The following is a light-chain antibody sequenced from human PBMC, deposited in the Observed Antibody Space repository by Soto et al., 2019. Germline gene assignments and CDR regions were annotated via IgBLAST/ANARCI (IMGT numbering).Light chain of an antibody. CDR2: KAS. CDR1: QSISSW. Sequence: DIQMPQSPSTLSASVGDRVTMTCRASQSISSWLAWYQQKPGKAPKLLIYKASTLEGGVPSRFSGSGSGTEFTLTISSLQPDDFATYYCQQYNTYSTFGQGTKVEIK. V-gene: IGKV1-5*03. J-gene: IGKJ1*01. CDR3: QQYNTYST.